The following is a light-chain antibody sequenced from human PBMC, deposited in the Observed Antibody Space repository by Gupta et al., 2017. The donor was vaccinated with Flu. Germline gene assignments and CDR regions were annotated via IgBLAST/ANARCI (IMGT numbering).Light chain of an antibody. CDR3: QQYGYSTEVP. V-gene: IGKV3-20*01. CDR1: QSVTNNY. Sequence: EIVLTQSPGTLSLSPGERASLSCRASQSVTNNYLAWYQQKPGQAPRLLIYGASNRATGVPDRFSGSGSGTDLTLTISRLEPEDFAVNYCQQYGYSTEVPFGGGTKVEIK. CDR2: GAS. J-gene: IGKJ4*01.